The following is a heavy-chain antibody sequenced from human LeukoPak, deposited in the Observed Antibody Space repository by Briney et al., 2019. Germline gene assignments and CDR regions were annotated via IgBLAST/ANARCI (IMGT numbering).Heavy chain of an antibody. D-gene: IGHD5-18*01. Sequence: KPSETLSLTCTVSGGSISSYYWSWIRQPPGKGLEWIGYIYYSGSTNYNPSLKSRVTISVDTSKNQFSLKLSSVTAADTAVYYCARAPEVGYRYGNFDYWGQGTLVTVSS. J-gene: IGHJ4*02. CDR1: GGSISSYY. V-gene: IGHV4-59*01. CDR3: ARAPEVGYRYGNFDY. CDR2: IYYSGST.